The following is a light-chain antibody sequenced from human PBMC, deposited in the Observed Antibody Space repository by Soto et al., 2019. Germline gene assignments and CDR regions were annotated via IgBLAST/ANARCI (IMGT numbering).Light chain of an antibody. CDR2: GAS. V-gene: IGKV3-20*01. CDR1: QSVSSNY. J-gene: IGKJ1*01. Sequence: EIVFTQSPGTLSLSPGERATLSCRASQSVSSNYLAWYQQKPGQAPRLFISGASSRATGIPDRFSGSGSGTDFTLTISRLEPEDFAVYYCQQYDTLPPTFGQGTKVDIK. CDR3: QQYDTLPPT.